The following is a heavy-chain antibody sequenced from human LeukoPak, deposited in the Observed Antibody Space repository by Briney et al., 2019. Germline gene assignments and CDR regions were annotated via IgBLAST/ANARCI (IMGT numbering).Heavy chain of an antibody. Sequence: GASVKVSCTAFGYTFTTYGINWVRQAPGQGLEWMGWIGPYNINTHYAQKVQGRVTMTTDTSTSTAYMELRSLRSDDTAVYYCARTRDCSKTNCYVKDPWGQGTLVTVSS. CDR3: ARTRDCSKTNCYVKDP. V-gene: IGHV1-18*04. CDR1: GYTFTTYG. J-gene: IGHJ5*02. D-gene: IGHD2-2*01. CDR2: IGPYNINT.